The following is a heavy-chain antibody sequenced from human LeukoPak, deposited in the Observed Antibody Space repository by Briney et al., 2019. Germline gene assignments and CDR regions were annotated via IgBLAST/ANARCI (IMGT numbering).Heavy chain of an antibody. V-gene: IGHV3-30*02. CDR1: GFTFSSYG. D-gene: IGHD2-8*01. Sequence: PGRSLRLSCAASGFTFSSYGMHWVRQAPGKGLEWVAYIRYDGSNEQYADSVKGRFSISRDSSKNILYLQMNSLRAEDTAVYYCAKDRCSNGVGCYYYYMDVWGKGTTVTISS. CDR3: AKDRCSNGVGCYYYYMDV. J-gene: IGHJ6*03. CDR2: IRYDGSNE.